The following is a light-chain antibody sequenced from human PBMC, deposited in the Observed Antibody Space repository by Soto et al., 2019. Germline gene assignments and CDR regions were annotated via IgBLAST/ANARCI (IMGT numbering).Light chain of an antibody. CDR3: QQRSRWPIT. Sequence: EIVLTQSPATLSLSPGERATLSCRASQSIDSYLAWYQQKPGQAPRLLIYDASNRGAGIPARFSGSGSGTDLTLTISSLEPEDFAVYYCQQRSRWPITFGQGTRLEIK. CDR2: DAS. J-gene: IGKJ5*01. V-gene: IGKV3-11*01. CDR1: QSIDSY.